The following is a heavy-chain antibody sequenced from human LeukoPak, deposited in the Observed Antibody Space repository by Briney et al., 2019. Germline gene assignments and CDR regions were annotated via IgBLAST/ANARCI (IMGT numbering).Heavy chain of an antibody. J-gene: IGHJ5*02. CDR3: ARGLTLRYDFWSGYYTRNWFDP. V-gene: IGHV4-31*03. CDR2: IYYSGST. D-gene: IGHD3-3*01. CDR1: GGSISSGGYY. Sequence: SETLSLTCTVSGGSISSGGYYWSWIRQHPGKGLEWIGYIYYSGSTYYNPSLKSRVTISVDTSKNQFSLKLSSVTAADTAVYYCARGLTLRYDFWSGYYTRNWFDPWGQGTLVTVSS.